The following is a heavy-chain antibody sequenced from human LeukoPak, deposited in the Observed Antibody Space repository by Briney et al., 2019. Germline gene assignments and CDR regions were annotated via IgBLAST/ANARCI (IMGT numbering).Heavy chain of an antibody. Sequence: GGSLRLSCAASGFTFSSYAMSWVRQAPGKGLEWVSAISGSGGSAYYADSVKGRFTTSRDNSKNTLYLQMNSLRAEDTAVYYCAKDHYYGSGSYPHNWFDPWGQGTLVTVSS. J-gene: IGHJ5*02. CDR2: ISGSGGSA. CDR3: AKDHYYGSGSYPHNWFDP. D-gene: IGHD3-10*01. V-gene: IGHV3-23*01. CDR1: GFTFSSYA.